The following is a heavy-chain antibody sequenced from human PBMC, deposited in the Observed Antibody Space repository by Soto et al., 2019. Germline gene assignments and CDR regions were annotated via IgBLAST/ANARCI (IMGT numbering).Heavy chain of an antibody. V-gene: IGHV4-59*01. Sequence: SETLSLTCTVSGGSISSYYWSWIRQPPGKGLEWIGYIYYSGSTNYNPSLKSRVTISVDTSKNQFSLTLSSVTAADTAVYYCARDRNWDDFWSGYYPFDPWGQGTLVTVSS. J-gene: IGHJ5*02. CDR3: ARDRNWDDFWSGYYPFDP. D-gene: IGHD3-3*01. CDR2: IYYSGST. CDR1: GGSISSYY.